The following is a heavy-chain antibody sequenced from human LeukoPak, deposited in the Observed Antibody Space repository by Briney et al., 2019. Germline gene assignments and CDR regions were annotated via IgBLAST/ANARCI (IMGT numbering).Heavy chain of an antibody. CDR1: GFTFSRYS. Sequence: GSLRLSCAASGFTFSRYSMNWVRQVPGKGLEWIGSIYHSGSTYYNPSLKSRVTISVDTSKNQFSLKLRSVTAADTAVYYCARGKSRGSHIDYWGQGTLVTVSS. CDR2: IYHSGST. CDR3: ARGKSRGSHIDY. V-gene: IGHV4-38-2*01. J-gene: IGHJ4*02. D-gene: IGHD1-26*01.